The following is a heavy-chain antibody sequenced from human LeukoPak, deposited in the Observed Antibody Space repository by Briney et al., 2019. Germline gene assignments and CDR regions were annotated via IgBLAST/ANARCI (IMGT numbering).Heavy chain of an antibody. D-gene: IGHD2-15*01. J-gene: IGHJ2*01. Sequence: SETLSLTCTVSGGSISSGGYCWSWIRQHPGKGLEWIGYIYYSGSTYYNPSLKSRVTISVDTSKNQFSLKLSSVTAADTAVYYCAMQSHCSGGSCRRYFDLWGRGTLVTVSS. CDR3: AMQSHCSGGSCRRYFDL. CDR2: IYYSGST. V-gene: IGHV4-31*03. CDR1: GGSISSGGYC.